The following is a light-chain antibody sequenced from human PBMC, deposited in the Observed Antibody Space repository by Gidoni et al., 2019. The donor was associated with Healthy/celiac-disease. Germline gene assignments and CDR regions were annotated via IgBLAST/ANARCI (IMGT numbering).Light chain of an antibody. J-gene: IGKJ4*01. V-gene: IGKV3-11*01. CDR2: DAS. CDR3: QQRSNWPPLT. CDR1: QSVRSY. Sequence: EIVLTQSPPTLSLSPGERATLSCRAIQSVRSYFAWYQHKPGQAPRLLVYDASNRATGIPARFSGSGSGTDFTLTISSLEPEDFAVDYCQQRSNWPPLTFGGGTKVEIK.